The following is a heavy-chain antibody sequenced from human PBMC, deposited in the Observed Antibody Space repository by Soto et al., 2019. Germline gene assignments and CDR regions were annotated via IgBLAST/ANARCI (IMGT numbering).Heavy chain of an antibody. V-gene: IGHV3-11*01. J-gene: IGHJ4*02. CDR2: ISSSAYTI. Sequence: GGSLRLSCGASGFRFGDYYISWIRQAPGKGLEWVSYISSSAYTIYYAASVEGRFTISRDNAKNSLFLQMNSLRADDTAVYYCARGLVVAATRGPLDYWGPGILVTVSS. D-gene: IGHD2-15*01. CDR3: ARGLVVAATRGPLDY. CDR1: GFRFGDYY.